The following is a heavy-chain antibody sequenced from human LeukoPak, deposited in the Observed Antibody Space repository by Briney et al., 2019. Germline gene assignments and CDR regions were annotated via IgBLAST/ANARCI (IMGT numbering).Heavy chain of an antibody. CDR1: GFTFDDYA. D-gene: IGHD6-13*01. J-gene: IGHJ4*02. CDR3: ARDLVAAAGTADY. CDR2: INSDGSST. V-gene: IGHV3-74*01. Sequence: GGSLRLSCAASGFTFDDYAMHWVRQAPGKGLVWVSRINSDGSSTSYADSVKGRFTISRDNAKNSLYLQMNSLRAEDTAVYYCARDLVAAAGTADYWGQGTLVTVSS.